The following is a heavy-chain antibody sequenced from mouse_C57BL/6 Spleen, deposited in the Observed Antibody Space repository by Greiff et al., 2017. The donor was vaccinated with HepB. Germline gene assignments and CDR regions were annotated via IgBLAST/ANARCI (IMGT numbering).Heavy chain of an antibody. CDR3: ARHDYVAY. CDR1: GFTFSDYY. J-gene: IGHJ3*01. Sequence: EVMLVESGGGLVQPGGSLKLSCAASGFTFSDYYMYWVRQTPEKRLEWFAYISNGGGSTYYPDTVKGRFTISRDNAKNTLYLQMSRLKSEDTAMYYCARHDYVAYWGQGPLVTVSA. CDR2: ISNGGGST. V-gene: IGHV5-12*01. D-gene: IGHD1-1*02.